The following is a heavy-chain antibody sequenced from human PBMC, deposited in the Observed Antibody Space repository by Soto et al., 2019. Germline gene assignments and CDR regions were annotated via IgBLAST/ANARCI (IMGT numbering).Heavy chain of an antibody. J-gene: IGHJ4*02. V-gene: IGHV1-8*01. D-gene: IGHD6-25*01. CDR1: GFTFSTYD. CDR3: ARRKERSGPHYFDY. Sequence: VASVKVSCKTSGFTFSTYDISWVRQASGQGLEWMGWMNPNTGNTGYAQNFQGRVTMTRNTSITTAYMELSSLRSEDTAVYFCARRKERSGPHYFDYWGQGTLVTVSS. CDR2: MNPNTGNT.